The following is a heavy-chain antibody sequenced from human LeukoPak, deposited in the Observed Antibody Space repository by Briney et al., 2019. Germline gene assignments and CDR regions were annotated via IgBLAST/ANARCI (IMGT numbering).Heavy chain of an antibody. J-gene: IGHJ5*02. Sequence: ASVKVTFKCSGYGFTNYYIYWMRQGPAQGPEWMWLSNPNNGGTKYAQKFQARGTMTRDPCSSTAYMELSRLTSYDTDVYYCAREGDTAVATNWFHPWGQGTLVAVSS. V-gene: IGHV1-2*02. CDR2: SNPNNGGT. D-gene: IGHD5-18*01. CDR3: AREGDTAVATNWFHP. CDR1: GYGFTNYY.